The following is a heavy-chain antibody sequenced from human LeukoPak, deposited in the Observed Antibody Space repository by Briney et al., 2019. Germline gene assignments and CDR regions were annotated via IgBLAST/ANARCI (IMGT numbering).Heavy chain of an antibody. J-gene: IGHJ4*02. Sequence: PGGSLRLSCAASGFTFSSYGMHWVRQAPGKGLEWVAVISYDGSNKYYADSVEGRFTISRDNSKNTLYLQMNSLRAEDTAVYYCAKALVVLLLSPFDYWGQGTLVTVSS. D-gene: IGHD3-22*01. CDR2: ISYDGSNK. CDR1: GFTFSSYG. V-gene: IGHV3-30*18. CDR3: AKALVVLLLSPFDY.